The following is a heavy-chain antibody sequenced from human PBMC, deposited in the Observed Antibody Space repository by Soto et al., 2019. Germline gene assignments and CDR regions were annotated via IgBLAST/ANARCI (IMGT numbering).Heavy chain of an antibody. D-gene: IGHD5-12*01. CDR1: GDSVSSNTAS. CDR3: AKGDNLGPKTGYAFDP. Sequence: SPTLSLPCAISGDSVSSNTASWNWIRQSPSRGLEWLGRTYFRSKWYNDYAVPVKSRIIINPDTSNNQFSLQLNSVTPEDPAVYFCAKGDNLGPKTGYAFDPWGQGIMVTVSS. J-gene: IGHJ5*02. CDR2: TYFRSKWYN. V-gene: IGHV6-1*01.